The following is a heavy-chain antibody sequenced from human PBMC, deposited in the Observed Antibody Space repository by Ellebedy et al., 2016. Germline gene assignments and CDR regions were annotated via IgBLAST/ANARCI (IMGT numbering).Heavy chain of an antibody. CDR2: INPSGGST. D-gene: IGHD6-19*01. J-gene: IGHJ4*02. CDR1: GYTFTSYY. CDR3: AAGIAVAGTRTPGGDY. V-gene: IGHV1-46*01. Sequence: ASVKVSCXASGYTFTSYYMHWVRQAPGQGLEWMGIINPSGGSTSYAQKFQGRVTMTRDTSTSTVYMELSSLRSEDTAVYYCAAGIAVAGTRTPGGDYWGQGTLVTVSS.